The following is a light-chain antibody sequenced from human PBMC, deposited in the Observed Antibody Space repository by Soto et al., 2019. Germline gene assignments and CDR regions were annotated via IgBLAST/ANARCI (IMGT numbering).Light chain of an antibody. J-gene: IGLJ3*02. CDR1: GSDVGGYNY. CDR2: DVS. CDR3: SSYTSSSTLAWV. Sequence: QSALTQPASVSGSPGQSITISCTGTGSDVGGYNYVSWYQQHPGKAPKLMIYDVSNRPSGVSNRFSGSKSGNTASLTISGLQAEDEADYYCSSYTSSSTLAWVFGGGTKLTVL. V-gene: IGLV2-14*01.